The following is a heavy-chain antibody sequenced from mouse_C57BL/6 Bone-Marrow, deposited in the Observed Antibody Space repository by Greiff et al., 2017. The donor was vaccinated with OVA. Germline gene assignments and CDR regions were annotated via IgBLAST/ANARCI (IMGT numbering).Heavy chain of an antibody. CDR2: IDPETGGT. CDR3: TSYDYDEGGYAMDY. V-gene: IGHV1-15*01. Sequence: VQLQQSRAELVRPGASVTLSCKASGYTFTDYEMHWVKQTPVHGLEWIGAIDPETGGTAYNQKFKGKAILTADKSSSTAYMELRSLTSEDSAVYYCTSYDYDEGGYAMDYWGQGTSVTVSS. CDR1: GYTFTDYE. D-gene: IGHD2-4*01. J-gene: IGHJ4*01.